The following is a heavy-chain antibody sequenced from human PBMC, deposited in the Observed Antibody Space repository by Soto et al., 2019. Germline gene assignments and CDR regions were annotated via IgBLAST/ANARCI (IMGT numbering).Heavy chain of an antibody. CDR1: GFTFRNYP. V-gene: IGHV3-23*01. J-gene: IGHJ4*02. Sequence: GGSLRLSCEASGFTFRNYPMTWIRQAPGKGLDWVATISGSGADTYYPNSVEGRVTISRDNSRNTLYLQINSLGAEDSAVYYCAKGGIIPLAKRCFWGQGTPVTVSS. CDR3: AKGGIIPLAKRCF. CDR2: ISGSGADT. D-gene: IGHD3-16*02.